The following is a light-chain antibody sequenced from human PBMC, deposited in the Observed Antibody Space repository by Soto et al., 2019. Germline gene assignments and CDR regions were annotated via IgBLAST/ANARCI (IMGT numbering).Light chain of an antibody. J-gene: IGLJ2*01. Sequence: QSALTQPPSVTGAPGQRVTISCTGSNSNIGAGYDVHWYRQFPGTAPKLLIYGNINRPSGVPDRFSGSKSGTSASLAITGLQAEDEAHYYCHSFDSRLIGLLFGGGTKSPS. CDR2: GNI. CDR3: HSFDSRLIGLL. CDR1: NSNIGAGYD. V-gene: IGLV1-40*01.